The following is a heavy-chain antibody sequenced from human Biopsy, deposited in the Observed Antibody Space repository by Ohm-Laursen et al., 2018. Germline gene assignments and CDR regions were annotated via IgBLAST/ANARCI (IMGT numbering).Heavy chain of an antibody. CDR3: ARIYFYGLGSSDYFFDS. Sequence: GTLSFTCSVSGDSIATFNYYWGWVRQPPGKGLEWLATIFYSGTTYFSRTLESRLTISQDTSSNQFSLRLKYVTAADTGVYYCARIYFYGLGSSDYFFDSWGQGTLVTVSS. V-gene: IGHV4-39*01. J-gene: IGHJ4*02. CDR1: GDSIATFNYY. D-gene: IGHD3-10*01. CDR2: IFYSGTT.